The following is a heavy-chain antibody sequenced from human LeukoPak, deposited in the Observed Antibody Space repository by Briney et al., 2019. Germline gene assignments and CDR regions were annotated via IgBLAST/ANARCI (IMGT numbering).Heavy chain of an antibody. D-gene: IGHD3-3*02. CDR3: AISTSNKDFDY. J-gene: IGHJ4*02. V-gene: IGHV3-66*02. CDR2: IYTGGST. Sequence: GGSLRFSCAVSEITASSNYMSWVRQAPGKGMQCVSVIYTGGSTYYADSVKGRFTISRDNSRNTLYLQMNSLRAEDTALYYCAISTSNKDFDYWGQGTLVTVSA. CDR1: EITASSNY.